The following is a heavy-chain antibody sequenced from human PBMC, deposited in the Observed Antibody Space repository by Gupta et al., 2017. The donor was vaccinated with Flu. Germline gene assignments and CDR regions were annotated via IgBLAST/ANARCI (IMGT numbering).Heavy chain of an antibody. J-gene: IGHJ4*02. CDR2: IKSSSTYA. CDR3: VKDDYDVWSGFHDY. V-gene: IGHV3-21*01. Sequence: MPWGRQAPGKGLECVSSIKSSSTYAEYADSVRGRFTITRDNAKNSLFLQMNSLRAEDTAYYYCVKDDYDVWSGFHDYWGQGTLVSVSS. D-gene: IGHD3-3*01.